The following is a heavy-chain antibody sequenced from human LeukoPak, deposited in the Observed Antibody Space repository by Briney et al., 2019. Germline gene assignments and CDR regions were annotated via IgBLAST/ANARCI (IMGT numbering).Heavy chain of an antibody. Sequence: GGSLRLSCTASGFTFSDYAVNWVRQAPGKGLEWVAFIRSKAYGGTTEYAASVKGRFTFSRDDSKSIAYLQMNNLKTEDTAVYYCTRDGGFLYYLDYWGQGALVTVSS. CDR2: IRSKAYGGTT. CDR1: GFTFSDYA. D-gene: IGHD2-15*01. CDR3: TRDGGFLYYLDY. V-gene: IGHV3-49*04. J-gene: IGHJ4*02.